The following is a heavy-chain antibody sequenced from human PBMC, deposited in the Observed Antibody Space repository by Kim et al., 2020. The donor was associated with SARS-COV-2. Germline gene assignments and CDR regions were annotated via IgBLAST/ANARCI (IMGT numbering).Heavy chain of an antibody. V-gene: IGHV3-7*03. CDR2: IKEDGSDK. J-gene: IGHJ3*02. Sequence: GGSLRLSCAASGFKFSTYGMSWVRQAPGKRLEWVGNIKEDGSDKYYVDSGRGRFTFSRDNAKNSLYLQMNSLRAEDTAVYYCARDWYVAVAGTRERVFDIWGQGTMVTVSS. CDR3: ARDWYVAVAGTRERVFDI. CDR1: GFKFSTYG. D-gene: IGHD6-19*01.